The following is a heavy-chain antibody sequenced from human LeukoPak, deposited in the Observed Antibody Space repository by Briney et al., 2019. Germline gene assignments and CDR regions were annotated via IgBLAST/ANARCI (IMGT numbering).Heavy chain of an antibody. V-gene: IGHV3-30*04. CDR3: ARVRGEWELLGYLDY. CDR1: GFTFSSYA. Sequence: GRSLRLSCAASGFTFSSYAMHWVRQAPGKGLEWVAVISYDGSNKYHADSVKGRFTISRDNSKNTLYLQMNSLRAEDTAVYYCARVRGEWELLGYLDYWGQGTLVTVSS. J-gene: IGHJ4*02. D-gene: IGHD1-26*01. CDR2: ISYDGSNK.